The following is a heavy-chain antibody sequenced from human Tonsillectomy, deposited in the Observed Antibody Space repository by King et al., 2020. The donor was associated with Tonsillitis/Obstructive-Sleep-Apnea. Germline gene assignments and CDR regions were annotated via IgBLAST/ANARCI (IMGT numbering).Heavy chain of an antibody. D-gene: IGHD1-1*01. J-gene: IGHJ4*02. CDR2: ISYDGSDK. Sequence: VQLVESGGGVVQPGRSLRLSCAASGFTFSSYVMHWVRQAPGKGLEWVAVISYDGSDKYYADSVKGRLTISRDNSKNTLYLQMNSLRAEDTAVYYCARDQSGTIAAASPDHWGQGTLVIASS. V-gene: IGHV3-30*01. CDR3: ARDQSGTIAAASPDH. CDR1: GFTFSSYV.